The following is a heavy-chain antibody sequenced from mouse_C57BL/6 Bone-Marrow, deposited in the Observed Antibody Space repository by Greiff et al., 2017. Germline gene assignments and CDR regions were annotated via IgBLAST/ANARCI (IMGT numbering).Heavy chain of an antibody. V-gene: IGHV1-55*01. CDR1: GYTFTSYW. Sequence: QVQLQQPGAELVKPGASVKMSCKASGYTFTSYWITWVKQRPGQGLEWIGDIYPGSGSTNYNEKFKSKATLTVDTSSSTAYMQLSSLTSEDSAVYYCARKGTTVDWFAYWGQGTLVTVSA. CDR2: IYPGSGST. D-gene: IGHD1-1*01. CDR3: ARKGTTVDWFAY. J-gene: IGHJ3*01.